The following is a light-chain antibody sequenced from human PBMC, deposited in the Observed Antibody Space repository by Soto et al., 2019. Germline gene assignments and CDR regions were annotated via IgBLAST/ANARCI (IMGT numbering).Light chain of an antibody. CDR2: GAS. J-gene: IGKJ4*01. V-gene: IGKV3-15*01. CDR3: KQYNDWPLT. CDR1: QSINNN. Sequence: EIVMTQSPATLSVSPGERATLSCRASQSINNNLAWYQQKRGQGPRLLIYGASSRATGTPARFSGSGSGTGYTLTISSLHSEDFAIYYGKQYNDWPLTCGGGTKVEIK.